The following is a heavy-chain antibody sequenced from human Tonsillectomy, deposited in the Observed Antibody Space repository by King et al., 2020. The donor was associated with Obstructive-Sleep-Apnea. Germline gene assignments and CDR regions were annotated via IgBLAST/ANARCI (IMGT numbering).Heavy chain of an antibody. CDR1: GFTFGDYT. V-gene: IGHV3-49*03. D-gene: IGHD2-21*02. CDR3: TREIHCGGDCAYYFDY. CDR2: IRTKPYGGTT. J-gene: IGHJ4*02. Sequence: VQLVESGGGLAQPGRSLRLSCTGSGFTFGDYTMSWFRQAPGKGLEWVGFIRTKPYGGTTEYAASVKGRFTISRDDSKRIAYLQMNSLKTEDTAVYYCTREIHCGGDCAYYFDYWGQGTLVTVSS.